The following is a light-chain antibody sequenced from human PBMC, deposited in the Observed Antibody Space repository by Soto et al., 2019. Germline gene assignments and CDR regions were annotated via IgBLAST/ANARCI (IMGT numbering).Light chain of an antibody. CDR2: GNK. CDR3: QSYDTGLSGSRV. Sequence: QSERKKPPYVSGAPGQTVTISCTGSSSNIGAGYDVHWYQQLPGTAPKLLIYGNKNRPPGVPDRFSGSRSDTSASLAITGLQADDEADYYCQSYDTGLSGSRVFGSGTKVTVL. V-gene: IGLV1-40*01. J-gene: IGLJ1*01. CDR1: SSNIGAGYD.